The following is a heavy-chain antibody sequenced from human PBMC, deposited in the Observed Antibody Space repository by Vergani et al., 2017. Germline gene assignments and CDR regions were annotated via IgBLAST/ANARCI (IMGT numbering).Heavy chain of an antibody. CDR1: RFTFNSFA. CDR2: VSFDGNYK. V-gene: IGHV3-30-3*01. CDR3: ARDYGDTSGRSGDAFDL. Sequence: QVHLVESGGGVVQPGRSLRLSCAASRFTFNSFAMHWLRQAPGKGLEWVAVVSFDGNYKYYADSVKGRFTISRDNSKNTLYLQMTSLRTEDTAVYFCARDYGDTSGRSGDAFDLWGQGTVVSVSS. J-gene: IGHJ3*01. D-gene: IGHD5-12*01.